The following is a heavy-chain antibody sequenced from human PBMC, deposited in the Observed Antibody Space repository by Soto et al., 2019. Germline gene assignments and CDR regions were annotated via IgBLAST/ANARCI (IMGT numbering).Heavy chain of an antibody. CDR1: GSSITSSSYY. D-gene: IGHD1-26*01. CDR2: IYYSGST. J-gene: IGHJ5*02. CDR3: ATQDVGGTYVYTFDP. V-gene: IGHV4-39*01. Sequence: QLHLRESGPGLVKPSETLSLTCTVSGSSITSSSYYWGWIRQPPGKGLEWIGGIYYSGSTYYYPSLKSRVTISVDTSKNQFSLTLSSVTAADTALYYCATQDVGGTYVYTFDPWGQGPLFTVSS.